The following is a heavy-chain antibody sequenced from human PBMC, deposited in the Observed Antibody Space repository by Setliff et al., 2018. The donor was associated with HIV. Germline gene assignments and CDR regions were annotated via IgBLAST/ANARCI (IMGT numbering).Heavy chain of an antibody. Sequence: ASVKVSCKASGGTFSSYAISWVRQAPGQGLEWMGGIIPTFGTANYAQKFQGRVTITTDESTSTAYMELSSLRSEDTAVYYCARVGYDSSGYYPRGAFDIWGQGTMVTVSS. D-gene: IGHD3-22*01. V-gene: IGHV1-69*05. CDR1: GGTFSSYA. J-gene: IGHJ3*02. CDR3: ARVGYDSSGYYPRGAFDI. CDR2: IIPTFGTA.